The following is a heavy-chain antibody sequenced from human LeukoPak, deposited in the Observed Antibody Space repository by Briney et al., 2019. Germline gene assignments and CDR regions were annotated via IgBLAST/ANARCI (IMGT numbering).Heavy chain of an antibody. D-gene: IGHD3-9*01. J-gene: IGHJ6*02. CDR1: GFTFSSYA. V-gene: IGHV3-23*01. Sequence: GGSLRLSCAASGFTFSSYAMSWVRQAPGKGLEWVSAISGSGGSTYYADSVKGRFTISRDNAKNSLYLQMNSLRAEDTAVYYCARETLRYFDWLFSGLDVWGQGTTVTVSS. CDR2: ISGSGGST. CDR3: ARETLRYFDWLFSGLDV.